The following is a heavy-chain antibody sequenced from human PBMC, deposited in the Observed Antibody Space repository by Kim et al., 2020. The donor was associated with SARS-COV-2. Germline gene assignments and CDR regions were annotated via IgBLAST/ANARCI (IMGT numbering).Heavy chain of an antibody. CDR2: INPNSGGT. CDR3: ARGGKPGYDDGFHI. CDR1: GYTFTDYY. J-gene: IGHJ3*02. D-gene: IGHD3-9*01. V-gene: IGHV1-2*05. Sequence: ASVKVSCKASGYTFTDYYIHWVRQAPGQGLEWMGRINPNSGGTNYAQKFQGRVTITRDTSITTAYMELSSLRSDDMVVYYCARGGKPGYDDGFHIWGQGTMVTVSS.